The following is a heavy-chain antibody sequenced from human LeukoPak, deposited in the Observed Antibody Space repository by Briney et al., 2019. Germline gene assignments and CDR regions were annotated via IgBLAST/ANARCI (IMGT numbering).Heavy chain of an antibody. CDR2: ISGSGGST. CDR1: GFTFSSYA. V-gene: IGHV3-23*01. D-gene: IGHD4-17*01. J-gene: IGHJ3*02. CDR3: AKPAVYGDKNDAFDI. Sequence: PGGSLRLSCAASGFTFSSYAMSWVRQAPGKGLEWVSAISGSGGSTYYADSLKGRFTISRDNSKNTLYVQMNSMRAEDTAVYYCAKPAVYGDKNDAFDIWGQGTMVTVSS.